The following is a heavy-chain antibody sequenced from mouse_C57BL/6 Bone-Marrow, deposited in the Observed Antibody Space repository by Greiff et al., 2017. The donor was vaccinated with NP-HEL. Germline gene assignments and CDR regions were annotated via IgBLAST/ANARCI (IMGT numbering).Heavy chain of an antibody. CDR1: GFNIKDDY. Sequence: VQLQQSGAELVRPGASVKLSCTASGFNIKDDYMHWVKQRPEQGLEWIGWIDPENGDTEYASKFQGKATITADTSSNTAYLQLSSLTSEDTAVYYCTSIYDGYYAAMDYWGQGTSVTVSS. J-gene: IGHJ4*01. V-gene: IGHV14-4*01. CDR3: TSIYDGYYAAMDY. CDR2: IDPENGDT. D-gene: IGHD2-3*01.